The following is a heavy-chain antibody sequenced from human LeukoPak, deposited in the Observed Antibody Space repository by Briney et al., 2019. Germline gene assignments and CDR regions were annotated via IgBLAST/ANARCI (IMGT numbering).Heavy chain of an antibody. CDR3: ASLMVRGAF. CDR2: IYYSGST. V-gene: IGHV4-39*07. CDR1: GGSISSSSYY. D-gene: IGHD3-10*01. J-gene: IGHJ4*02. Sequence: SETLSLTCTVSGGSISSSSYYWGWIRQPPGKGLEWIGSIYYSGSTYYNPSLKSRVTISVDTSKNQFSLKLSSVTAADTAVYYCASLMVRGAFWGQGTLVTVSS.